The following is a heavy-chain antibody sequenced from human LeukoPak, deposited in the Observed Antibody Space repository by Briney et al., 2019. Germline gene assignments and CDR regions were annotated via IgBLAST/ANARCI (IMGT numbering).Heavy chain of an antibody. Sequence: SETLSLTCTVSGVAISSSGDYWGWIRQPPGKGLEWIGSIYYSGNTYYNPSLKSRVTISVDTSKNQFSLRLSSVTAADTAVYYCASQIIMIENWFDPWGQGTLVTVSS. J-gene: IGHJ5*02. V-gene: IGHV4-39*01. CDR2: IYYSGNT. CDR1: GVAISSSGDY. CDR3: ASQIIMIENWFDP. D-gene: IGHD3-22*01.